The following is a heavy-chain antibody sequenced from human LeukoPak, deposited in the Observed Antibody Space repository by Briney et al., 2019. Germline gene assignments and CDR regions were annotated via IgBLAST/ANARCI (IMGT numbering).Heavy chain of an antibody. J-gene: IGHJ6*02. CDR2: IYSGGST. Sequence: GGSLRLSCAASGFTFSSYAITWVRQAPGKGLEWVSVIYSGGSTYYADSVKGRFTISRDNSKNTLYLQMNSLRAEDTAVYYCARGNYYDFWSGPPPGMDVWGQGTTVTVSS. D-gene: IGHD3-3*01. V-gene: IGHV3-53*01. CDR1: GFTFSSYA. CDR3: ARGNYYDFWSGPPPGMDV.